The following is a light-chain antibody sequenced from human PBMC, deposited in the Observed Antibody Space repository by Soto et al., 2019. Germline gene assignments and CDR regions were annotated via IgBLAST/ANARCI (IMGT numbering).Light chain of an antibody. Sequence: DIVMTQSPDSLAVSLGERATINCKSSQSVLYSSNNMNYLTWFQQKPGQPPKLLLYWASIRESGVPDRFSGSGSGTDFTLTISSLQAGDVAVYYCQQSYATPFTFGQGTKLEIK. CDR2: WAS. CDR3: QQSYATPFT. J-gene: IGKJ2*01. V-gene: IGKV4-1*01. CDR1: QSVLYSSNNMNY.